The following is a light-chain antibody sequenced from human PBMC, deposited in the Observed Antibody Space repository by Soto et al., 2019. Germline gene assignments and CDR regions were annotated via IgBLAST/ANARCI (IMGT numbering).Light chain of an antibody. CDR3: CSYAGNNPFV. J-gene: IGLJ1*01. CDR1: RSDVGSYNL. Sequence: QSALTQPASVSGSPGQSITISCTGTRSDVGSYNLVSWYQQHPGKAPNLMLYEGNKRPSGLSNRFSGSKSANTASLKISQLQTEDEANYYGCSYAGNNPFVFGTGTKLTV. CDR2: EGN. V-gene: IGLV2-23*01.